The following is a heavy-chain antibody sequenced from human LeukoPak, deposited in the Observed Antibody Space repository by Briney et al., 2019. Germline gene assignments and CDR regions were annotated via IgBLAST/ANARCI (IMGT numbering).Heavy chain of an antibody. Sequence: PSETLSLTCTVSGGSMSTYYWSWIRQPPGKGLEWIGYINYSGSTNYNPSLRSRVTISLDTSKNQFSLNLSSVTAADTAVYYCAGIAAAGSRGWFDPWGQGTLVTVSS. D-gene: IGHD6-13*01. CDR1: GGSMSTYY. J-gene: IGHJ5*02. CDR3: AGIAAAGSRGWFDP. V-gene: IGHV4-59*08. CDR2: INYSGST.